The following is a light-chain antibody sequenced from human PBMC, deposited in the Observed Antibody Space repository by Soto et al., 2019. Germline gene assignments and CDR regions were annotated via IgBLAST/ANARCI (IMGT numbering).Light chain of an antibody. V-gene: IGLV1-40*01. CDR1: RSNIGAGYD. J-gene: IGLJ1*01. CDR2: CNS. CDR3: PSYDSSLSGYV. Sequence: VLTQPPSVSGAPGQRVTISCTGSRSNIGAGYDVHWYQQLPGTAPKPLIYCNSNRPSGVPDRFSGSKSDTSASLAITGLQAEDEADYYCPSYDSSLSGYVFGTGTKLTVL.